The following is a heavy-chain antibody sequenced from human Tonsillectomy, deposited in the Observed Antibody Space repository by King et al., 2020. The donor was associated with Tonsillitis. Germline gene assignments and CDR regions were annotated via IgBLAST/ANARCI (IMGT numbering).Heavy chain of an antibody. J-gene: IGHJ1*01. Sequence: QLVQSGGGLVKPGGSLRLSCAASGFTFSSYTMNWVRQAPGKGLEWVSSISSSTTYIYYADSVKGRFTISRDNAKNSLYLHMSSLRAEDTACYYCASSTSIHDYSCNYEFSSAEYFHNWGQGTLVTVSS. CDR1: GFTFSSYT. D-gene: IGHD4-23*01. V-gene: IGHV3-21*01. CDR3: ASSTSIHDYSCNYEFSSAEYFHN. CDR2: ISSSTTYI.